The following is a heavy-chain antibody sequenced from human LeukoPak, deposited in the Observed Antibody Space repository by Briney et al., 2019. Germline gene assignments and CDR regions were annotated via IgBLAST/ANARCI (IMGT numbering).Heavy chain of an antibody. V-gene: IGHV3-74*01. CDR3: ARVGDIVVVPAATNYGDYSFDY. D-gene: IGHD2-2*01. CDR1: GFTFSSYW. J-gene: IGHJ4*02. CDR2: INSDGSST. Sequence: PGGSLRLSCAASGFTFSSYWMHWVRQAPGKGLVWVSRINSDGSSTSYADSVKGRFTISRDNAKSTLYLQMNGLRAEDTAVYYCARVGDIVVVPAATNYGDYSFDYWGQGTLVTVSS.